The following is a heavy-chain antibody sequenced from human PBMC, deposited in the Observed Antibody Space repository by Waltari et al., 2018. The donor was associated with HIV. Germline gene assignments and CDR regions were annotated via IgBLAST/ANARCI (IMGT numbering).Heavy chain of an antibody. J-gene: IGHJ6*02. CDR2: ISGSAYST. Sequence: EVQLLEYGGGLVQHGGSMRPACAACGFTLSDYASRRDSQAPGKGLDWVSAISGSAYSTYYAESVKGRFTISRDNSKNKLYLQMNSLRAEDTAVYFCVKEHQYSHTWYSYYGMDVWGQGTTVTVSS. D-gene: IGHD6-13*01. CDR1: GFTLSDYA. CDR3: VKEHQYSHTWYSYYGMDV. V-gene: IGHV3-23*01.